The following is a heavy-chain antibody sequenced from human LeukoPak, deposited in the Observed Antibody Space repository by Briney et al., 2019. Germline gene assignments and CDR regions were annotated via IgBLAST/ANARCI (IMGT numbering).Heavy chain of an antibody. D-gene: IGHD4-17*01. CDR2: ISGYNGNT. J-gene: IGHJ3*02. V-gene: IGHV1-18*01. Sequence: ASVKVSCKASGYTFTSYGISWVRQAPGQGLEWVGWISGYNGNTKYPQKFQGRVTITTETSTSTAYMELRSLRCDDTAVYYCARASPRGDDAFDIWGQGTMVTVSS. CDR1: GYTFTSYG. CDR3: ARASPRGDDAFDI.